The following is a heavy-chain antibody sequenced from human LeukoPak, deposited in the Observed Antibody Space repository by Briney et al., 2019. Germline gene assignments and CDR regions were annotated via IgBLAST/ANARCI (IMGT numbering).Heavy chain of an antibody. D-gene: IGHD5-12*01. CDR1: GGSISSSSYY. CDR3: ARDWARGYDPHAFDI. Sequence: PSETLSLTCTVSGGSISSSSYYWGWIRQPPGKGLEWIGSIYYSGSTYYNPSLKSRVTISVDTSKNQFSLKLSSVTAADTAVYYCARDWARGYDPHAFDIWGQGTMVTVSS. J-gene: IGHJ3*02. CDR2: IYYSGST. V-gene: IGHV4-39*07.